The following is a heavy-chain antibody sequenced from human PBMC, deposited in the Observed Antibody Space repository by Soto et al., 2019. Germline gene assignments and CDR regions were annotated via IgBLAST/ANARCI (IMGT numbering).Heavy chain of an antibody. D-gene: IGHD3-22*01. CDR1: GFTFSSYS. J-gene: IGHJ4*02. Sequence: GGSLRLSCAASGFTFSSYSMNWVRQAPGKGLEWVSYISSSSSTIYYADSAKGRFTISRDNAKNSLYLQMNSLRDEDTAVYYCARDGDHYDSSGYYPYYSGLWGRGTLVTVSS. CDR2: ISSSSSTI. CDR3: ARDGDHYDSSGYYPYYSGL. V-gene: IGHV3-48*02.